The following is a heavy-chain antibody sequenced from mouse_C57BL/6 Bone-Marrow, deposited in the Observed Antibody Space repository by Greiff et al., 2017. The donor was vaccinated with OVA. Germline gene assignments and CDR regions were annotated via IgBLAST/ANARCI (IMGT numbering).Heavy chain of an antibody. J-gene: IGHJ3*01. CDR1: GFTFSDYG. CDR3: ARQGDGYGFAY. CDR2: ISNLAYSI. D-gene: IGHD2-2*01. Sequence: EVMLVESGGGLVQPGGSLKLSCAASGFTFSDYGMAWVRQAPRKGPEWVAFISNLAYSIYYADTVTGRFTIARENAKNTLYLEMSSLRSEDTAMYYCARQGDGYGFAYWGQGTLVTVSA. V-gene: IGHV5-15*01.